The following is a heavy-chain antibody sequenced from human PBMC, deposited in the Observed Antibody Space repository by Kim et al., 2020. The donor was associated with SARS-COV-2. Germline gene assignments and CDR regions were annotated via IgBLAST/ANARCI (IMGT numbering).Heavy chain of an antibody. V-gene: IGHV3-23*01. CDR3: AKKGYYYGSVSWIFDY. D-gene: IGHD3-10*01. CDR2: ISESGDIT. J-gene: IGHJ4*02. CDR1: GFSFNTHS. Sequence: GGSRRLSCATSGFSFNTHSMAWVRQAAGKGLEWVSYISESGDITYYASSVKGRFTISRDNSKNTLYLQMNRLRAEDTGLYYCAKKGYYYGSVSWIFDYWGQGTLVTVSS.